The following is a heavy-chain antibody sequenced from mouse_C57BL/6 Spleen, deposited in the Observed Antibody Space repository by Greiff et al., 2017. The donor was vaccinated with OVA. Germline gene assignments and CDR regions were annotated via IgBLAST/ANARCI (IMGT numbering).Heavy chain of an antibody. CDR3: AREGDYGSNWYFDV. J-gene: IGHJ1*03. CDR2: IYPGGGYT. D-gene: IGHD1-1*01. CDR1: GYTFTNYW. Sequence: VQLQEAGAELVRPGTSVKMSCKASGYTFTNYWIGWAKQRPGHGLEWIGDIYPGGGYTNYNEKFKGKATLTADKSSSTAYMQFSSLTSEDSAIYYCAREGDYGSNWYFDVWGTGTTVTVSS. V-gene: IGHV1-63*01.